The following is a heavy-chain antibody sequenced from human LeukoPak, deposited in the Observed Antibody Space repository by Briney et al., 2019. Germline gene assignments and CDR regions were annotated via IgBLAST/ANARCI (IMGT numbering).Heavy chain of an antibody. D-gene: IGHD6-25*01. CDR1: GGSLSSSSYY. J-gene: IGHJ4*02. CDR3: ARDLGSAQPGF. V-gene: IGHV4-39*07. Sequence: SETLSLTCTVSGGSLSSSSYYWGWIRQPPGKGLEWIGSIYYSGSTYYNPSLKSRVTISVDTSKNQFSLKLSSVTAADTAVYYCARDLGSAQPGFWGQGTLVTVSS. CDR2: IYYSGST.